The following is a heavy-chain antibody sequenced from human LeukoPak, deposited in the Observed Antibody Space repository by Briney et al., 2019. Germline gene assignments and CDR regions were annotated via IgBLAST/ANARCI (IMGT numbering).Heavy chain of an antibody. CDR3: ARAKLVDTAMVTLLY. D-gene: IGHD5-18*01. Sequence: PSETLSLTCTVSGGSISSVDYYWSWIRQPPGNGLEWIGYIYYSGNTYYNPSLKSRITISVDTSKNQFSLELRSVTAADTAVYYCARAKLVDTAMVTLLYWGQGTLVTVSS. CDR2: IYYSGNT. V-gene: IGHV4-30-4*01. J-gene: IGHJ4*02. CDR1: GGSISSVDYY.